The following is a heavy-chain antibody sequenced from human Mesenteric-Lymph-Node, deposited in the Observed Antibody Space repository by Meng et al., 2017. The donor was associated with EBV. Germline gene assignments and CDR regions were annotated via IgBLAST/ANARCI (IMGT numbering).Heavy chain of an antibody. Sequence: QGRLVESGGTWVKPGGSLRLSCEASGFKFSDYYMTWIRQAPGKGLEWVSYISSSGSTIYYADSVKGRFTISRDNAKNSLSLQVNNLRGEDTAVYYCARRGSGHYPLDYWGQGTLVTVSS. CDR1: GFKFSDYY. V-gene: IGHV3-11*01. D-gene: IGHD3-22*01. CDR2: ISSSGSTI. J-gene: IGHJ4*02. CDR3: ARRGSGHYPLDY.